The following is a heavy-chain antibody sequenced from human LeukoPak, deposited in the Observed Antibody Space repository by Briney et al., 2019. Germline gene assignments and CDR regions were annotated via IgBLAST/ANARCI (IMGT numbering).Heavy chain of an antibody. Sequence: SVKVSCKASGGTFSSCAISWVRQAPGQGLEWVGEVIPIFGAANYAQKFQGRVTITTDESTSTAYMELSSLRSEDTAVYYCARHGGITICGVAQPGGAFDIWGQGTMLTVSS. CDR1: GGTFSSCA. D-gene: IGHD3-3*01. J-gene: IGHJ3*02. CDR3: ARHGGITICGVAQPGGAFDI. CDR2: VIPIFGAA. V-gene: IGHV1-69*05.